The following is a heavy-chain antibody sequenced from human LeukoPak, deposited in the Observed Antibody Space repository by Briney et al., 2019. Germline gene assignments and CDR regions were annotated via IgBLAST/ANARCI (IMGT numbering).Heavy chain of an antibody. Sequence: GGSLRLSCAASGFTVSSNYMSWVRQAPGKGVEWVSVIYSGGSTYYADSVKGRFTISRDNSKNTLYLQMNSLRAEDTAVYYCARYRSFDAFDIWGQGTMVTVSS. CDR1: GFTVSSNY. CDR2: IYSGGST. D-gene: IGHD1-14*01. CDR3: ARYRSFDAFDI. V-gene: IGHV3-66*01. J-gene: IGHJ3*02.